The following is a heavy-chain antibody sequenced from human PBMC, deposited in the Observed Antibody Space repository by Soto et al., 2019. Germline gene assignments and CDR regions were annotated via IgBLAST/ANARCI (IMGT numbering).Heavy chain of an antibody. V-gene: IGHV3-23*01. J-gene: IGHJ2*01. CDR1: GFTFINYA. CDR2: ISGGGDAA. D-gene: IGHD2-2*01. Sequence: VHLLESGGGLVQPGGSLRLSCAGSGFTFINYAMNWVRQAPGKGLEWVSSISGGGDAAFFPDSVRGRFTISRDNSQNTVTLQMNSLGVDDTAVYYCARKILGSTSRPNYWYFDLWGRGTLVTVSS. CDR3: ARKILGSTSRPNYWYFDL.